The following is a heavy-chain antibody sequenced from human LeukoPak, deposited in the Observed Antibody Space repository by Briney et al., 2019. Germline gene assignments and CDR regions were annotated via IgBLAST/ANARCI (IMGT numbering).Heavy chain of an antibody. CDR1: GGSISSYY. V-gene: IGHV4-59*01. D-gene: IGHD1-7*01. CDR2: IYYSGST. J-gene: IGHJ5*02. CDR3: AGHPNFLNWFDP. Sequence: KPSETLSLTCTVCGGSISSYYWSWIRQPPGKGLEWVGYIYYSGSTNYNPSLKSRVTISLDTSKNQFSLKLSSVTAADTAVYYCAGHPNFLNWFDPWGQGTLVTVSS.